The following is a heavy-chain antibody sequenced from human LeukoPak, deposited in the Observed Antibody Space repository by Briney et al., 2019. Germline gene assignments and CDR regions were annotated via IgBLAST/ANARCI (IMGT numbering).Heavy chain of an antibody. CDR2: INPSGGST. J-gene: IGHJ3*02. CDR1: GYTFTSYY. V-gene: IGHV1-46*01. CDR3: ARDLGFRSGWELPAWGNAFDI. Sequence: GASVKVSCKASGYTFTSYYMHWVRQAPGQGLEWMGIINPSGGSTSYAQKFQGRVTMTRDTSTSTVYMELSSLRSEDTAVYYCARDLGFRSGWELPAWGNAFDIWGQGTMVTVSS. D-gene: IGHD1-26*01.